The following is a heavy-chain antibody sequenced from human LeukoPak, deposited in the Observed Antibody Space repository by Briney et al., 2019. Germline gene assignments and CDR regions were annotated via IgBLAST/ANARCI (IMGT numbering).Heavy chain of an antibody. D-gene: IGHD5-24*01. CDR1: RGSLNSGEYH. CDR3: AGGSPVEAFDI. V-gene: IGHV4-61*02. J-gene: IGHJ3*02. Sequence: SETLSLTCTVSRGSLNSGEYHCSWVRLPAGTGLEWLGRIYITGSTNYNPSLKSRVTMSVYTSKNQFSLRLNSMTAADTAVYYCAGGSPVEAFDIWGRGTMVTASS. CDR2: IYITGST.